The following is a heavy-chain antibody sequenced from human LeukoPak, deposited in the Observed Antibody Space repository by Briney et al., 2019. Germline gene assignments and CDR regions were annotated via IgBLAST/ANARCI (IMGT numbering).Heavy chain of an antibody. J-gene: IGHJ4*02. D-gene: IGHD2-15*01. V-gene: IGHV3-30-3*01. CDR3: ARGVGDSCSGGSCSPPHY. Sequence: GGSLRLSCAASGFTFSSYAMHWVRQAPGKGLEGVAVISYDGSNKYYADSVKGRFTISRDNSKNTLYLQMNSLRAEDTAVYYCARGVGDSCSGGSCSPPHYWGQGTLVTVSS. CDR1: GFTFSSYA. CDR2: ISYDGSNK.